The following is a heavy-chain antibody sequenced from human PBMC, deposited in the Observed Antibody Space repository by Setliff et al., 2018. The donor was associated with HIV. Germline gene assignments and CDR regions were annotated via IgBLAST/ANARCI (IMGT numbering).Heavy chain of an antibody. CDR3: ARDGCDGNRCYLYNWFDP. CDR1: GYTFSSHS. CDR2: INAGNGST. D-gene: IGHD2-15*01. Sequence: ASVKVSCKASGYTFSSHSIHWVRQAPGQGFEWMGWINAGNGSTKFSQRFQSRITITRDTSASTVFMDLSSLTSEDTAVYYCARDGCDGNRCYLYNWFDPWGQGTLVTVSS. V-gene: IGHV1-3*01. J-gene: IGHJ5*02.